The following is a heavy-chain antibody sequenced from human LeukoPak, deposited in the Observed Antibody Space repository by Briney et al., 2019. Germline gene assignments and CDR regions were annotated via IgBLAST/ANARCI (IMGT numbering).Heavy chain of an antibody. CDR1: GGIFSSYA. J-gene: IGHJ4*02. CDR3: ARDVPPYYFDY. Sequence: ASVKVSCKASGGIFSSYAISWVRQAPGQGLEWMGRIIPILGIANYAQKFQGRVTITADKSTSTAYMALSSLRSEDTAVYYCARDVPPYYFDYWGQGTLVTVSS. CDR2: IIPILGIA. D-gene: IGHD2-2*01. V-gene: IGHV1-69*04.